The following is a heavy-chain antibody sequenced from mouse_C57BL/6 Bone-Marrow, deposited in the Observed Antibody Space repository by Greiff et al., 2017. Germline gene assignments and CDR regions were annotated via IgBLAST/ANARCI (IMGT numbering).Heavy chain of an antibody. Sequence: EVQLVESGGGLVKPGGSLKLSCAASGFTFSSYAMSWVRQTPEKRLEWVATISDGGRYTFYPDNVKGRFTISSDNAKNNLYMQMNHLKSEATAMYYCAWSWFAYWGQGNLVTVSA. CDR2: ISDGGRYT. V-gene: IGHV5-4*01. CDR3: AWSWFAY. CDR1: GFTFSSYA. J-gene: IGHJ3*01.